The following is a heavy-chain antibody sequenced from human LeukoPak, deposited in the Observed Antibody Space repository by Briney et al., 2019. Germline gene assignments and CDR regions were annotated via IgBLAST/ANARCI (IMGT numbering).Heavy chain of an antibody. CDR3: ATATFYATSGYFPS. J-gene: IGHJ5*02. D-gene: IGHD3-22*01. V-gene: IGHV3-23*01. Sequence: GGSLRLSCAASGFTFSSNAMCWVRQAPGKGLEWVSLISGTGGTTYYADSVKGRLTISRDNSKNTLYLQMNSLRAEDTAVYYCATATFYATSGYFPSWGQGTLVTVSS. CDR1: GFTFSSNA. CDR2: ISGTGGTT.